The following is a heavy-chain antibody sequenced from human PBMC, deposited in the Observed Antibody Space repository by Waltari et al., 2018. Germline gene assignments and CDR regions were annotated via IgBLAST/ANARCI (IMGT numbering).Heavy chain of an antibody. CDR1: GGAISSYY. D-gene: IGHD6-6*01. CDR3: ARSAWGYSSSSLDAFYI. J-gene: IGHJ3*02. CDR2: IYYSGST. V-gene: IGHV4-59*01. Sequence: QVQLQESGPGLVKPSETLSLTCTVSGGAISSYYWSWIRQPPGKGLEWIGYIYYSGSTNYNPSLKSRVTISVDTSKNQFSLKLSSVTAADTAVYYCARSAWGYSSSSLDAFYIWGQGTMVTVSS.